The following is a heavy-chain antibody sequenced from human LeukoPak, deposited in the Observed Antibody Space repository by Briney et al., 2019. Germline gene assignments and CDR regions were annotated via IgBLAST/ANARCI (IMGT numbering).Heavy chain of an antibody. D-gene: IGHD6-13*01. J-gene: IGHJ5*02. V-gene: IGHV4-31*03. CDR3: ARLGLAAAGTISWFDP. Sequence: SETLSLTCTVSGGSISSGGYYWSWIRQHPGKGLEWIGYIYYSGSTYYNPSLKSRVAISVDTSKNQFSLKLSSVTAADTAVYYCARLGLAAAGTISWFDPWGQGTLVTVSS. CDR2: IYYSGST. CDR1: GGSISSGGYY.